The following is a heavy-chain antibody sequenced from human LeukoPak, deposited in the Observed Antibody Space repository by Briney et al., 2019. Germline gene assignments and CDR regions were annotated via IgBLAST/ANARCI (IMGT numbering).Heavy chain of an antibody. CDR3: ARCGGSYYVHRWFDP. J-gene: IGHJ5*02. CDR2: ISAYNGQT. CDR1: VYTFTTYG. D-gene: IGHD3-16*01. V-gene: IGHV1-18*01. Sequence: GASVKVSSKASVYTFTTYGISWVRQAPGQGLEWMGWISAYNGQTNHTHNLQGRVSMTIDTSTSTAYMELRSLRSDDTAVYYCARCGGSYYVHRWFDPWGQGTLVTVSS.